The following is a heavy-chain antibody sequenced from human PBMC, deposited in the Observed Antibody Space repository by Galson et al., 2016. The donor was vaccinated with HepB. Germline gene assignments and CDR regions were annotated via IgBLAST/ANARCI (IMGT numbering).Heavy chain of an antibody. CDR2: IYPGDSDT. V-gene: IGHV5-51*01. D-gene: IGHD6-19*01. CDR3: ARHRNSAWAAADA. J-gene: IGHJ5*02. Sequence: QSGAEVKKPGESLKISCKGSGYSFTTYWIAWVRQMPGEGLEWMGFIYPGDSDTRYSPSFQGQVTISADNSISTAYLQWSSLKASDTAMYYCARHRNSAWAAADAWGQGTLVTVSS. CDR1: GYSFTTYW.